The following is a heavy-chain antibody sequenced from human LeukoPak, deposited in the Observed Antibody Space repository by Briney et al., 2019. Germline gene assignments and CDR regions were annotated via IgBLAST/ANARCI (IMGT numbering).Heavy chain of an antibody. D-gene: IGHD3-22*01. Sequence: GGSLRLSCAASGFTFSSSWMSWVRQAPGKGLEWVANIKQDGSEKNSVDSVKGRFTISRDNAENSLYVQMNSLRAEDTAVYYCARPYYDSSGYWAWGAFDIWGQGTMVTVSS. V-gene: IGHV3-7*01. J-gene: IGHJ3*02. CDR2: IKQDGSEK. CDR1: GFTFSSSW. CDR3: ARPYYDSSGYWAWGAFDI.